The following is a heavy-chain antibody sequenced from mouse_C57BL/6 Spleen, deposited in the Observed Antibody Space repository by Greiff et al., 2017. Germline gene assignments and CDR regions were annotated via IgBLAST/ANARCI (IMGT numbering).Heavy chain of an antibody. D-gene: IGHD2-4*01. Sequence: QVQLQQPGAELVKPGASVKLSCKASGYTFTSYWMHWVKQRPGQGLEWIGMIHPNSGSTNYNEKFKSKATLTVDKSSSTAYMRLSSLTSEDSAVYYCARSGDYDAFAYWGQGTLVTVSA. V-gene: IGHV1-64*01. J-gene: IGHJ3*01. CDR1: GYTFTSYW. CDR2: IHPNSGST. CDR3: ARSGDYDAFAY.